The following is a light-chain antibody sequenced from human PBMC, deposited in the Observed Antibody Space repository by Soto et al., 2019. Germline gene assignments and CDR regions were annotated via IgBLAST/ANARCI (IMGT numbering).Light chain of an antibody. CDR2: SVS. V-gene: IGLV2-14*01. Sequence: QSALTQPASVSGSPGQSITISCSGTSSDIGTYDHVAWFQQFPGKTPKLMIYSVSNRPSGVSYRFSGSKSGNTASLTISGLQAEDEADYYCQTWDSGVMFGGGTKVTVL. J-gene: IGLJ3*02. CDR3: QTWDSGVM. CDR1: SSDIGTYDH.